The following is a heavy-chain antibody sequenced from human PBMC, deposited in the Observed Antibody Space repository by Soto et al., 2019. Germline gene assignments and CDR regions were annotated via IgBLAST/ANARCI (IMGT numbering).Heavy chain of an antibody. CDR2: IYYSGST. CDR3: AIHSDSSGYYGDSFDY. V-gene: IGHV4-39*01. Sequence: QLQLQESGPGLVKPSETLSLTCTVSGGSISSSSYYWGWIRQPPGKGLEWIGSIYYSGSTYYNPSLNSRVTISVDTSKNQFSLKLSSVTAADTAVYYCAIHSDSSGYYGDSFDYWGQGTLVTVSS. D-gene: IGHD3-22*01. J-gene: IGHJ4*02. CDR1: GGSISSSSYY.